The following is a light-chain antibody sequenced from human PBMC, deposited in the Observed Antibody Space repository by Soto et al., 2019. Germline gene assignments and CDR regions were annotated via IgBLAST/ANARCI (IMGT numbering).Light chain of an antibody. V-gene: IGLV1-44*01. CDR2: SNT. J-gene: IGLJ2*01. CDR1: SSNIGSHT. Sequence: QSVLTQPPSASGTPRQTIAISCSGGSSNIGSHTVNWYQQLPGTAPRLVIYSNTQRPSGVPDRFSGSKSGTSASLAISGLQSEYEGDYYCAAWDDSLNGVVFGGGTRSPS. CDR3: AAWDDSLNGVV.